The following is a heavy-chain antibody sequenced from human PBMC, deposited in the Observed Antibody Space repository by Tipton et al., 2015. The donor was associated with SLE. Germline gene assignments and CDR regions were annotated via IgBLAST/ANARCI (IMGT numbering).Heavy chain of an antibody. CDR2: IYGDATGP. J-gene: IGHJ4*02. CDR3: AKAFAARSPFYFDF. Sequence: SLRLSCAASGFTFSSYAMSWVRQAPGKGLEWVSVIYGDATGPYYADSVKGRFTISRDNSKGTLYLQMRSLRAEDTAVYYCAKAFAARSPFYFDFWGQGTLVTVSS. CDR1: GFTFSSYA. D-gene: IGHD6-6*01. V-gene: IGHV3-23*03.